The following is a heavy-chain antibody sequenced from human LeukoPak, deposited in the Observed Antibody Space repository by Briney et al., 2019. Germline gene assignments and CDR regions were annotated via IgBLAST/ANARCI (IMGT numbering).Heavy chain of an antibody. CDR3: ARGPPEHPQGY. CDR1: GYTFTTYD. CDR2: MNPNSGNT. J-gene: IGHJ4*02. V-gene: IGHV1-8*01. Sequence: ASVKVSCKASGYTFTTYDINWVRQATGQGLEWMGWMNPNSGNTDYAQKFQGRVTMTRNTSITTAFMELNNLRSVDTAVYYCARGPPEHPQGYWGQGTLVTVSS. D-gene: IGHD1-14*01.